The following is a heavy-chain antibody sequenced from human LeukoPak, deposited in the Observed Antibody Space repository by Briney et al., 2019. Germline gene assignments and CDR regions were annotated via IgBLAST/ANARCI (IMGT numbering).Heavy chain of an antibody. J-gene: IGHJ6*02. D-gene: IGHD1-14*01. CDR2: INSDGSST. CDR3: ATGQGHGMDV. CDR1: GFTFSSYW. Sequence: GSLSLSCAASGFTFSSYWMHWVRQAPGKGGVWVSRINSDGSSTSYADSVKGRFTISRDNAKNTLYLQMNSLRAEDTAVYYCATGQGHGMDVWGQGTTVTVSS. V-gene: IGHV3-74*01.